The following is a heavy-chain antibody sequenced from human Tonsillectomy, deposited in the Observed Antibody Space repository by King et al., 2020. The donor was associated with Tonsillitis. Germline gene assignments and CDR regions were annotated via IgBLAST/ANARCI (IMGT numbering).Heavy chain of an antibody. V-gene: IGHV3-7*01. CDR3: TRDSLAGTWDQSRY. J-gene: IGHJ4*02. Sequence: VQLVESGGGLVQPGGSLRLACAASGFTFSNYWMGWVRQAPGKGLEWVANIKREGSEKPYVDSVKGRFTISRDNAKKSLFLQMNSLRAEDTAVYYCTRDSLAGTWDQSRYWGQGTLVTVSS. D-gene: IGHD1-7*01. CDR2: IKREGSEK. CDR1: GFTFSNYW.